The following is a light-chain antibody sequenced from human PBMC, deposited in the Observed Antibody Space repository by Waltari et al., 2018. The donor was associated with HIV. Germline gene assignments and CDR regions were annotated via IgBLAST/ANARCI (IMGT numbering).Light chain of an antibody. V-gene: IGLV2-11*01. CDR2: DVT. CDR3: CSYAGTYTVK. J-gene: IGLJ2*01. CDR1: SSDVGAYDF. Sequence: QSALTQPRSVSASPGQSVTISCTGTSSDVGAYDFVSWYQLLPGEAPKCMIYDVTKRPSGVPCRFSGSKCANTASLTSSGLQAEDEAEYYCCSYAGTYTVKFGGGTKLTV.